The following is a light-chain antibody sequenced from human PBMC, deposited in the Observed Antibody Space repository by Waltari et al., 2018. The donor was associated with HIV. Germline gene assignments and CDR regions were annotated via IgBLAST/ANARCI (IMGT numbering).Light chain of an antibody. CDR2: EVT. V-gene: IGLV2-23*02. CDR1: SSDVGSYNR. J-gene: IGLJ3*02. Sequence: QSALTQPASVSGSPGQSITISCTVTSSDVGSYNRVSWYQQYPGKAPKLIIYEVTKRPSGVSNRFSGSKSGNTASLTLSGLQADDEADYYCSSYAGARVFGGGTNLIVL. CDR3: SSYAGARV.